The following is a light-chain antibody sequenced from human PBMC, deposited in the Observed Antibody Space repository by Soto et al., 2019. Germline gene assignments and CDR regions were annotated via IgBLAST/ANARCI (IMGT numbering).Light chain of an antibody. Sequence: EIVLTQSPGTLSLSPGERATLSCRASQSVSSSYLAWYQQKPGQAPRLLIYGASSRATGIPDSFSGSGYGTAFTLTIRRLEPEDFAVYYCQQYGSSPTFGQGTKVEIK. CDR3: QQYGSSPT. V-gene: IGKV3-20*01. CDR2: GAS. CDR1: QSVSSSY. J-gene: IGKJ1*01.